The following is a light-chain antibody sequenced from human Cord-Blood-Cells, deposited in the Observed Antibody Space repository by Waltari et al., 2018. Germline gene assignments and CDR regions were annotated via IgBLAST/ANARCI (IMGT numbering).Light chain of an antibody. CDR2: EGS. CDR1: SSDVGSYNL. CDR3: CSYAGSSTFWV. J-gene: IGLJ3*02. Sequence: QSALTQPASVSGSPGQSITISCTGTSSDVGSYNLVSWYQQHPGKAPKLRIYEGSKRPAGFANRFSCSKSGNTASLTISGLQAEDEADYYCCSYAGSSTFWVFGVGTKLTVL. V-gene: IGLV2-23*03.